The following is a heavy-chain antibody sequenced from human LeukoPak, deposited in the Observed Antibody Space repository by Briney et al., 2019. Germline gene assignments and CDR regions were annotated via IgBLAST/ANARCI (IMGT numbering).Heavy chain of an antibody. J-gene: IGHJ5*02. CDR1: GYTFTGYY. V-gene: IGHV1-2*02. CDR2: INPNSGGT. CDR3: ARDEYYYGPPPELYGSNCFDP. D-gene: IGHD3-10*01. Sequence: GASVKVSCKASGYTFTGYYMHWVRQAPGPGLEWMGWINPNSGGTNYEQKFQDRVTMTRDTSISTAYMELSRLRSDDTAVYYCARDEYYYGPPPELYGSNCFDPWGQGTLVTVSS.